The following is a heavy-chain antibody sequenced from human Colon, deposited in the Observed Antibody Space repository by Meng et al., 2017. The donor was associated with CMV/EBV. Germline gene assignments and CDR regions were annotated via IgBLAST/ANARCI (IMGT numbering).Heavy chain of an antibody. V-gene: IGHV3-30*02. CDR1: GFTFSDYG. Sequence: QVQLVESGGGVVQAGGSLRLSCAASGFTFSDYGMHWLRQAPGKGLEWVAFVLYDGSRKYYGDSVKGRFSISRDNSKNTLYLQMNSLRADDTAVYYCVKDQCRGWGQGTLVTVSS. J-gene: IGHJ4*02. D-gene: IGHD3-10*01. CDR3: VKDQCRG. CDR2: VLYDGSRK.